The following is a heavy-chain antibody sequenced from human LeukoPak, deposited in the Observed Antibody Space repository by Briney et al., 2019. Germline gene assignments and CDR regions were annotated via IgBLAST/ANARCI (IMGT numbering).Heavy chain of an antibody. CDR2: INTNTGDP. V-gene: IGHV7-4-1*02. CDR1: GYTFTDYA. CDR3: ARAFHYSHSPYSPGYNYIDP. Sequence: ASVKVSCKASGYTFTDYAMNWVRQAPGQGLEWMGWINTNTGDPTFAQGFAGRFVFSLDTSVSTAYLQISSLKAEDTAVYYCARAFHYSHSPYSPGYNYIDPWGQGTLVTVSS. J-gene: IGHJ5*02. D-gene: IGHD1-1*01.